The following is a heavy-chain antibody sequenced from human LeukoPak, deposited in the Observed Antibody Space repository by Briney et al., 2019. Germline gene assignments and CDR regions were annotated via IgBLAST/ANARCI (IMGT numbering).Heavy chain of an antibody. J-gene: IGHJ4*02. Sequence: PSETLSLTCAVYGGSFSGYYWSWIRQPPGKGLEWIGETNHSGSTNYNPSLKSRVTISVDTSKNQFSLKLSSVTAADTAVYYCARATVVVIAIPTWGQGTLVTVSS. CDR1: GGSFSGYY. CDR2: TNHSGST. CDR3: ARATVVVIAIPT. V-gene: IGHV4-34*01. D-gene: IGHD2-21*01.